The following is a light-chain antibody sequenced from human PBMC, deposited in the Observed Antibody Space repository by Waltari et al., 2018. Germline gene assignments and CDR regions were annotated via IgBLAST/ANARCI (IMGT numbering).Light chain of an antibody. CDR2: GAS. Sequence: EIVLTQSPGTLSLSPGERATLSCRASQSVSSSYLAWYQQKPGQAPRLLIYGASSRATGIPDRFSGSGSGTDFTLTISRLEPEDFAVYYCQQYGSSPSGSTFGGGTKVEIK. V-gene: IGKV3-20*01. CDR3: QQYGSSPSGST. J-gene: IGKJ4*01. CDR1: QSVSSSY.